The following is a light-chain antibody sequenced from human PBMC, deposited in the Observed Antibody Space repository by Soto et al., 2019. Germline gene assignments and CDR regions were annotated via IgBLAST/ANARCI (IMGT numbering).Light chain of an antibody. J-gene: IGKJ1*01. CDR2: DAS. V-gene: IGKV3-20*01. CDR1: QSVSSSS. Sequence: EIVLTQSPGTLSLSPGERATLSCRASQSVSSSSLAWYQHKPGQAPRRLMYDASSRATGIPDRFRGSGSGTDFTLTISRLEPDDLAVYDCHQYHSSTGTFGQGARVEIK. CDR3: HQYHSSTGT.